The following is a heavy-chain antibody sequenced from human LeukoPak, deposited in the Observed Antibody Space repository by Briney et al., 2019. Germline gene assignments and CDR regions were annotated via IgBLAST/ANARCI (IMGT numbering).Heavy chain of an antibody. D-gene: IGHD3-10*01. CDR3: AKSGGAVRGGHPYNCFDP. CDR2: IYTSGST. Sequence: SETLSLTCTVSGGSISSFYWSWFYWSWIRQPAGKGLEWIGRIYTSGSTNYNPSLKSRVTMSLDTSKNQFSLKLSSVTAADTAVYYCAKSGGAVRGGHPYNCFDPWGQGTLVTVSS. J-gene: IGHJ5*02. CDR1: GGSISSFY. V-gene: IGHV4-4*07.